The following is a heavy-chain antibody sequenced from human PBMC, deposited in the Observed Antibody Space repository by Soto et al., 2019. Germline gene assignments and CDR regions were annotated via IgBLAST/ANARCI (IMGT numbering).Heavy chain of an antibody. D-gene: IGHD6-13*01. J-gene: IGHJ4*02. V-gene: IGHV4-39*01. Sequence: QLQLQESGPGLVKPSETLSLTCTVSGGSISSSSYYWGWIRQPPGKGLVWIGSIYYSGSTYYNPSLKRRVPISVDTSKNQFSLKLSSVTAADTAVYYCARGIAAAGGYVDYWGQGTLVTVSS. CDR2: IYYSGST. CDR1: GGSISSSSYY. CDR3: ARGIAAAGGYVDY.